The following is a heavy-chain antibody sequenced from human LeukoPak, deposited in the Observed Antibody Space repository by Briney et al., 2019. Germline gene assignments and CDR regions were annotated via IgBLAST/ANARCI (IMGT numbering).Heavy chain of an antibody. V-gene: IGHV3-7*01. D-gene: IGHD2-2*01. CDR2: INQDGSEK. CDR1: GFPFSSHW. J-gene: IGHJ6*02. Sequence: GGSLRLSCAASGFPFSSHWLSWFRQSPGKGLEWVAHINQDGSEKYYVDSVKGRFTISRDNARNSQYLQVNSLRAEDTAVYYCAKLVPAAMAFYGMDVWGQGTTVTVSS. CDR3: AKLVPAAMAFYGMDV.